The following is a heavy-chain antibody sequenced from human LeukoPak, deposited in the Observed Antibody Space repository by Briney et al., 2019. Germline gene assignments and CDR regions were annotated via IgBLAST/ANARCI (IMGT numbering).Heavy chain of an antibody. V-gene: IGHV4-39*01. CDR3: XXXXXXSTSCYHYGY. CDR2: FYYSGST. CDR1: GGSISSSSYY. D-gene: IGHD2-2*01. Sequence: PSETLSLTCTVSGGSISSSSYYWGWIRQPPGTGLEWIGTFYYSGSTYYNPSLKSRVTISVDTSKNQFSLKLSSVTAPDTAVYYXXXXXXXSTSCYHYGYWGQGTLVTVSS. J-gene: IGHJ4*02.